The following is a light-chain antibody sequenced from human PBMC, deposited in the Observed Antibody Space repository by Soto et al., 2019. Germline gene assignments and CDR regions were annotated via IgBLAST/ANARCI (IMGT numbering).Light chain of an antibody. J-gene: IGKJ1*01. CDR1: QSISSW. CDR3: QQYNGFSRT. Sequence: DIQMTQSPSTLSASVGDRFTITCRASQSISSWLAWYQQKPGKAPKVLIYDASSLESGVPSRFSGSGSGTEFTFTITSLQPDDFATYYCQQYNGFSRTFGQGTKVDIK. V-gene: IGKV1-5*01. CDR2: DAS.